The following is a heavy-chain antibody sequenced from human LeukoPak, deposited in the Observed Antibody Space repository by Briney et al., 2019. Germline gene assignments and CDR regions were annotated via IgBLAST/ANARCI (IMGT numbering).Heavy chain of an antibody. CDR2: IIPMFGVP. CDR1: GGTFSNYA. D-gene: IGHD3-16*01. Sequence: SVKVSCKASGGTFSNYAINWVRQAPGQGLEWMGEIIPMFGVPNYAQKFQGRVTLTADESTSTACMELSSLRSEDTAVYYCVRGRVMRGTYYVAGQDALDVWGQGTMVTVSS. CDR3: VRGRVMRGTYYVAGQDALDV. V-gene: IGHV1-69*13. J-gene: IGHJ3*01.